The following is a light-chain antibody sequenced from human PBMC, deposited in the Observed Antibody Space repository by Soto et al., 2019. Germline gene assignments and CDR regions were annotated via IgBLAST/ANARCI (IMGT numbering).Light chain of an antibody. CDR2: GAS. V-gene: IGKV3-15*01. CDR3: QQYNNWPPYT. Sequence: IVMTQSPATLSVSPGERATLSCRASQSVSSNLAWYQQKPGQAPGLLIYGASTRATGIPVRFSGSGSGTEFTLTISSLQSEDFAVYYCQQYNNWPPYTFGQGTKLEIK. J-gene: IGKJ2*01. CDR1: QSVSSN.